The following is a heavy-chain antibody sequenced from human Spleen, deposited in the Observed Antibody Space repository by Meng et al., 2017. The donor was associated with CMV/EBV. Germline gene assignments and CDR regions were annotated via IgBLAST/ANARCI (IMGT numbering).Heavy chain of an antibody. V-gene: IGHV3-53*01. J-gene: IGHJ4*02. CDR1: GFTVSSNY. D-gene: IGHD3-16*01. CDR2: IYIGGET. CDR3: ARVAGSYGQLDY. Sequence: LSLTCAASGFTVSSNYMSWVRQSPGKGLEWVSIIYIGGETFYGDSVKGRFTISRDNSKNTMHLQMNSLRAEDTAVYYCARVAGSYGQLDYWGQGTLVTVSS.